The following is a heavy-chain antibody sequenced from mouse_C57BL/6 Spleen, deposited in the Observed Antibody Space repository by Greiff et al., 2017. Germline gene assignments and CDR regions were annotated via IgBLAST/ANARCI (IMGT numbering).Heavy chain of an antibody. Sequence: EVHLVESGGDLVKPGGSLKLSCAASGFTFSSYGMSWVRQTPDKRLEWVATISSGGSYTYYPDSVKGRITISRDNAKNTLYLQMSSLKSEDTAMYYCARHDDKGFDYWGQGTTLTVSS. V-gene: IGHV5-6*01. D-gene: IGHD2-3*01. J-gene: IGHJ2*01. CDR2: ISSGGSYT. CDR1: GFTFSSYG. CDR3: ARHDDKGFDY.